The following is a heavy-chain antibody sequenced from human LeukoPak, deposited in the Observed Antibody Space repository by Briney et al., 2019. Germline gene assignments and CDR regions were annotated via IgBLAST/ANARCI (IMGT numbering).Heavy chain of an antibody. CDR2: ISSNGGST. V-gene: IGHV3-64*01. J-gene: IGHJ4*02. CDR3: ARVAAAGTSYYFDY. D-gene: IGHD6-13*01. Sequence: GGSLRLSCAASGFTFSSYAMHWVRQAPGKGLEYVSAISSNGGSTYYANSVKGRFTISRDNSKNTLYLQMGSLRAEDMAVYYCARVAAAGTSYYFDYWGQGTLVTVSS. CDR1: GFTFSSYA.